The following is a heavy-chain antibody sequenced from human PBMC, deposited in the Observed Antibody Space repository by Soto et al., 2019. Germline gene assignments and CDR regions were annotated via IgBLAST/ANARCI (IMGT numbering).Heavy chain of an antibody. Sequence: GGSLRLSCAASGFTFSSYAMHWVRQAPGKGLEWVAVISYDGSNKYYADSVKGRFTISRDNSKNTLYLQMNSLRAEDTAVYYCARVPVTTSYFDYWGQGTLVTVSS. CDR3: ARVPVTTSYFDY. V-gene: IGHV3-30-3*01. CDR2: ISYDGSNK. CDR1: GFTFSSYA. J-gene: IGHJ4*02. D-gene: IGHD4-17*01.